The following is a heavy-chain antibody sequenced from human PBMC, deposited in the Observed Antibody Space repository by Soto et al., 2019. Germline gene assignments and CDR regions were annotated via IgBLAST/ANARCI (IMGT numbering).Heavy chain of an antibody. V-gene: IGHV4-30-4*01. CDR2: IYYNGNT. CDR1: GGSISDDDYY. D-gene: IGHD4-17*01. Sequence: SETLSLTCTVSGGSISDDDYYWNWIRQSPGKGLEWIGHIYYNGNTYYNPSLKSRLTMSLETSQNQFSLHLTSVIAADSALYFCARATTVTSSCFFCALDVWGQGTTVTVSS. J-gene: IGHJ6*02. CDR3: ARATTVTSSCFFCALDV.